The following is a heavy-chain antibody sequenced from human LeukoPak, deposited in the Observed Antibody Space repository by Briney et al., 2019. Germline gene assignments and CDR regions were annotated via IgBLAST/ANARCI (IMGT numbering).Heavy chain of an antibody. Sequence: KTSETLSLTCTVSGGSISSYYWSWIRQPPGKGLEWIGYIYYSGSTNYNPSLKSRVTISVDTSKNQFSLKLSSVTAGDTAVYYCARDRAWELHAFDIWGQGTMVTVSS. CDR1: GGSISSYY. V-gene: IGHV4-59*01. CDR3: ARDRAWELHAFDI. J-gene: IGHJ3*02. D-gene: IGHD1-26*01. CDR2: IYYSGST.